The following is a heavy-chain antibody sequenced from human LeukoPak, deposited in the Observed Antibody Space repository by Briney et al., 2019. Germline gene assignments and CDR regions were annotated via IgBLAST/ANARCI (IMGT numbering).Heavy chain of an antibody. CDR3: AKDRRRFWSAYLDY. CDR2: IIGMGPST. J-gene: IGHJ4*02. V-gene: IGHV3-23*01. D-gene: IGHD3-3*01. CDR1: GFTFSSLA. Sequence: GGSLRLSCAASGFTFSSLAMTWVGPAPGKGLEGGSAIIGMGPSTYSAAPVKGRFTISRDNSKTTLYLQMNSLRAEDTAVYYCAKDRRRFWSAYLDYWGQGALVTVSS.